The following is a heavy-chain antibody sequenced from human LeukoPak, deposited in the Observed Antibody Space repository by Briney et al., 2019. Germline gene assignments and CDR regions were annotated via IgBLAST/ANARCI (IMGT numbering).Heavy chain of an antibody. J-gene: IGHJ4*02. CDR2: IYHSGST. CDR3: ARELNDSSGYYFVYY. V-gene: IGHV4-38-2*02. CDR1: GYSISSGYY. Sequence: SETLSLTCAVSGYSISSGYYWGWIRQPPGKGLEWIGSIYHSGSTYYNPSLKSRVTISVDTSKNQFSLKLSSVTAADTAVYYCARELNDSSGYYFVYYWGQGTLVTVSS. D-gene: IGHD3-22*01.